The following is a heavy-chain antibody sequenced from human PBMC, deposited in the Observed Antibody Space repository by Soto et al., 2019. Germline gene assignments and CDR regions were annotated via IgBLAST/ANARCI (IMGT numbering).Heavy chain of an antibody. CDR1: GFTFSSYG. D-gene: IGHD6-13*01. V-gene: IGHV3-30-3*01. J-gene: IGHJ3*02. CDR3: ARTAGGRVRGALDI. Sequence: EESGGDVVQPGTSLRLSCVASGFTFSSYGMHWVRQAPGKGLEWVAVIPNTENKKYYADSVKGRFTISRDNSQNTLFLQMDSLLSEDTAMYYCARTAGGRVRGALDIWGQGTMVTVS. CDR2: IPNTENKK.